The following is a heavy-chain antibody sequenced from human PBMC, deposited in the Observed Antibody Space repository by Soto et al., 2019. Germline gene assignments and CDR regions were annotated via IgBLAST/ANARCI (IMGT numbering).Heavy chain of an antibody. Sequence: GGSLRLSCAASGVSFSNYGIHWVRQPPGKGLEWVAVISNDGGNKYYADSVKGRFTISRDNSKNTVYLQMNSLRAEDTAVYYCTNYYDSSGYYNPPYYYGMDVWGQGTTVTVSS. CDR2: ISNDGGNK. CDR1: GVSFSNYG. J-gene: IGHJ6*02. CDR3: TNYYDSSGYYNPPYYYGMDV. V-gene: IGHV3-30*18. D-gene: IGHD3-22*01.